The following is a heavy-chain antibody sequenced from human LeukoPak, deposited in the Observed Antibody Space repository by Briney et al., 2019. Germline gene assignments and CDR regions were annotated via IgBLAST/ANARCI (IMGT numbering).Heavy chain of an antibody. CDR1: GFTFTNYE. V-gene: IGHV3-30-3*01. Sequence: PGGSLRLSCEASGFTFTNYEMTWVRQAPDKGLEWVAVISYDGSNQYYADSVKGRLTISRDNAKNTLFLQMDSLRAEDTAVYYCFFPGVTGKVYWGQGTLVSVSS. CDR3: FFPGVTGKVY. D-gene: IGHD1-20*01. CDR2: ISYDGSNQ. J-gene: IGHJ4*02.